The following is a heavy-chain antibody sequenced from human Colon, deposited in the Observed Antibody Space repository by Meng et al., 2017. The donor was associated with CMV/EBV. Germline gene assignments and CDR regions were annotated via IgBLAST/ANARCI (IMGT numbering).Heavy chain of an antibody. CDR2: INTNTGSP. D-gene: IGHD3-10*01. CDR1: GYNFANYA. V-gene: IGHV7-4-1*02. CDR3: ARDYYYGSGLDY. Sequence: QVQLVQSGSELKKPGASVKVSCEVSGYNFANYAINWVRQAPGQGLEWMGWINTNTGSPTYAQGFTGRFVFSLDPSVNTAYLQISSLKAEDTAVYFSARDYYYGSGLDYWGQGTLVTVSS. J-gene: IGHJ4*02.